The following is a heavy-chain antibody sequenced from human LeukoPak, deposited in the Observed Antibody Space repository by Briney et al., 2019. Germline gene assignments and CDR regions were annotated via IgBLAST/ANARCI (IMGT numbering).Heavy chain of an antibody. D-gene: IGHD6-19*01. CDR1: GYTFTGYY. CDR2: INPNSGGT. V-gene: IGHV1-2*02. CDR3: ARDSGSSGWGPTNFFDY. Sequence: GASVKVSCKASGYTFTGYYMHWVRQAPGQGLEWMGWINPNSGGTNYAQKFQGRVTMTRDTSINTAYLELSRSDDTAVYYCARDSGSSGWGPTNFFDYWGQGTLVTVSS. J-gene: IGHJ4*02.